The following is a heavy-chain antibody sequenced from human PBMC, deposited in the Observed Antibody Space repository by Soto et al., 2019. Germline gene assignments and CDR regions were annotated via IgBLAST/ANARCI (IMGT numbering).Heavy chain of an antibody. Sequence: EVQLLESGGGLVQPGGSLRLSCAASGFTFSSYAMSWVRQAPGKRLEWVSAISGSGGSTYYADSVKGRFTISRDNSKNTLYLQMNSLRAEDTAVYDCAKDRAFIVGAILQKWGQGTLVTVSS. J-gene: IGHJ4*02. CDR3: AKDRAFIVGAILQK. CDR1: GFTFSSYA. CDR2: ISGSGGST. V-gene: IGHV3-23*01. D-gene: IGHD1-26*01.